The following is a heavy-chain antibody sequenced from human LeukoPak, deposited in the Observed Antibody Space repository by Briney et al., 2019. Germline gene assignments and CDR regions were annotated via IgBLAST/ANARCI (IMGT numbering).Heavy chain of an antibody. V-gene: IGHV3-48*03. CDR2: ISSSGSTI. J-gene: IGHJ6*02. Sequence: LRLPCAPSGFPFSSYEMNWARQAPGKGLEWVSYISSSGSTIYYTDSVKGRLTISRENAKKSLYLKMNSLRAEDTAVYYCARRPCGGSCYFYYYYGMDVWGQGTTVTVSS. CDR1: GFPFSSYE. CDR3: ARRPCGGSCYFYYYYGMDV. D-gene: IGHD2-15*01.